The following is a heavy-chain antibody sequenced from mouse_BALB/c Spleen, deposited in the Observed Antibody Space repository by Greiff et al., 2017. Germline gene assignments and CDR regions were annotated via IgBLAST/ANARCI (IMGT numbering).Heavy chain of an antibody. CDR1: GFTFSSYA. D-gene: IGHD1-1*01. J-gene: IGHJ3*01. CDR3: ARDYYGSSHQAWFAY. Sequence: EVKLEESGGGLVKPGGSLKLSCAASGFTFSSYAMSWVRQTPEKRLEWVASISSGGSTYYPDSVKGRFTISRDNARNILYLQMSSLRSEDTAMYYCARDYYGSSHQAWFAYWGQGTLVTVSA. CDR2: ISSGGST. V-gene: IGHV5-6-5*01.